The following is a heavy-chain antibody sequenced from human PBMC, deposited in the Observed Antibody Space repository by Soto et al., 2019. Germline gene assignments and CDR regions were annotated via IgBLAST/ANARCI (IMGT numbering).Heavy chain of an antibody. J-gene: IGHJ4*02. CDR1: GFTFSSYG. D-gene: IGHD3-10*01. CDR3: ARPYGSGSYPFDY. V-gene: IGHV3-48*01. CDR2: ISSSSFTI. Sequence: GGSVGLSCAASGFTFSSYGMPWVRQAPGRGLKWVSYISSSSFTIHYADTVEGRFTISRDNSKNTLYLQMNSLRAVDMVVYYCARPYGSGSYPFDYCGQGTLGTVSS.